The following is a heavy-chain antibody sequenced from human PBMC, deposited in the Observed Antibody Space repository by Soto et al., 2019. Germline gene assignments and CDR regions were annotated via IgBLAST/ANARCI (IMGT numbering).Heavy chain of an antibody. CDR1: GGSFSGYY. CDR3: ARVDTTYYDSSGFHWFDP. CDR2: INHSGST. Sequence: SSETLSLTCAVYGGSFSGYYWSWIRQPPGKGLEWIGEINHSGSTNYNPSLKSRVTISVDTSKNQFSLKLSSVTAADTAVYYCARVDTTYYDSSGFHWFDPWGQGTLVTVS. D-gene: IGHD3-22*01. V-gene: IGHV4-34*01. J-gene: IGHJ5*02.